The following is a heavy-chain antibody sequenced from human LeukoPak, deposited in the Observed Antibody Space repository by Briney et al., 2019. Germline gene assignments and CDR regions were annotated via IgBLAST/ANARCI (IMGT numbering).Heavy chain of an antibody. CDR3: AKDRGSSWLYYFDY. V-gene: IGHV3-23*01. CDR2: ISGSGGST. CDR1: GFTFSSYA. D-gene: IGHD6-13*01. Sequence: PGGSLRLSCAASGFTFSSYAMSWVRQAPGKGLEWVSAISGSGGSTYYADSVKGRFTISRDNSKNTLYLQMNSLRAGDTAVYYCAKDRGSSWLYYFDYWGQGTLVTVSS. J-gene: IGHJ4*02.